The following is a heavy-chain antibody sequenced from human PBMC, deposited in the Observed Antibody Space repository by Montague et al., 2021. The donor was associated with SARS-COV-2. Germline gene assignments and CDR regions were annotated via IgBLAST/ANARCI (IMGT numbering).Heavy chain of an antibody. Sequence: SLRLSFSASGLTFSSYSMNWVRQAPGKGLEWVSYISNSSSTIYYADSVKGRFTISRDNAKNSLYLQMNSLRDEDTAVYYCARDFDGSWYEYYFDYWGQGTLVTVSS. CDR2: ISNSSSTI. CDR1: GLTFSSYS. D-gene: IGHD3-10*01. CDR3: ARDFDGSWYEYYFDY. J-gene: IGHJ4*02. V-gene: IGHV3-48*02.